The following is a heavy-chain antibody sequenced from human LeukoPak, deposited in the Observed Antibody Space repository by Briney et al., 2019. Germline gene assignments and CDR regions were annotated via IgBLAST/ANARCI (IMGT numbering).Heavy chain of an antibody. J-gene: IGHJ6*03. D-gene: IGHD3-22*01. CDR2: IYYTGST. CDR3: ARGATYYYDSSTYPVYYVDV. Sequence: SETLSLTCTVSGGSISSHYWTWIRQPPGKGLEWIGYIYYTGSTNYNPSLKSRVSISVDTSKNQFSLKLSSVTAADTAVYYCARGATYYYDSSTYPVYYVDVWGKGTTVTVSS. V-gene: IGHV4-59*11. CDR1: GGSISSHY.